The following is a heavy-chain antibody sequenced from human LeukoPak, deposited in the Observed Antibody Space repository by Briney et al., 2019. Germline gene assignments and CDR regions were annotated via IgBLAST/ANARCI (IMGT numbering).Heavy chain of an antibody. V-gene: IGHV1-46*01. CDR1: GYTFTSYY. Sequence: ASVKVSCKASGYTFTSYYMHWVRQAPGQGLEWMGIINPSGGSTSYAQKLQGRVTMTTDTSTSTAYMELRSLRSDDTAVYYCARQTGTPFGGYYGMDVWGQGTTVTVSS. J-gene: IGHJ6*02. CDR3: ARQTGTPFGGYYGMDV. CDR2: INPSGGST. D-gene: IGHD1-1*01.